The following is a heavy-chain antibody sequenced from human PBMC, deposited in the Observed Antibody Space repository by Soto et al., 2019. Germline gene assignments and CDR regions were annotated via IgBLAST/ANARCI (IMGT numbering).Heavy chain of an antibody. V-gene: IGHV3-7*01. Sequence: GGSLRLSCAAVGFTFSAYWMSWVRQAPGKGLEWVANIKQDGSEKYYVDSVKGRFTVSRDNAKNSLFLQMNSLRAEDTAVYYCASGFQRYFDLWGRGTLVTVSS. CDR2: IKQDGSEK. J-gene: IGHJ2*01. CDR3: ASGFQRYFDL. CDR1: GFTFSAYW.